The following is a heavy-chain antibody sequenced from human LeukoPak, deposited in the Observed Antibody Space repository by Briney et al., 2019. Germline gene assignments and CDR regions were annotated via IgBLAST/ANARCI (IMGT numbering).Heavy chain of an antibody. CDR2: IYYSGRT. V-gene: IGHV4-39*07. CDR1: GGSISSSSYY. CDR3: ARESSTSSSTFDAFDI. D-gene: IGHD6-6*01. J-gene: IGHJ3*02. Sequence: SETLSLTCTVSGGSISSSSYYWGWIRQPPGKGLEWIGTIYYSGRTNYNPSLKSRVTISVDTSKNQFSLKLSSVTAADTAVYYCARESSTSSSTFDAFDIWGQGTMVTVSS.